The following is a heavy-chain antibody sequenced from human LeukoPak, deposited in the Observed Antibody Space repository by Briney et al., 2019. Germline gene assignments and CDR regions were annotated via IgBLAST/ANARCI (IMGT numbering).Heavy chain of an antibody. Sequence: SETLSLTCTVSGGSVSSGSYCWSWIRQPPGKGLEWIGNIYYSGTTNYNPSLKSRVTISVDTSKNQFSLKLSSVTAADTAVYYCARRQASYGSGSYGHDYWGQGTLVTVSS. CDR2: IYYSGTT. CDR3: ARRQASYGSGSYGHDY. CDR1: GGSVSSGSYC. J-gene: IGHJ4*02. V-gene: IGHV4-61*01. D-gene: IGHD3-10*01.